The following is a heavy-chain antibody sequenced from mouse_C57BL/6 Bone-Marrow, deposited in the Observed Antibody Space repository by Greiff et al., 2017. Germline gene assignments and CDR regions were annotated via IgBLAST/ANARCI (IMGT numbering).Heavy chain of an antibody. Sequence: VQRVESGPELVKPGASVKLSCKASGYTFTSYDINWVKQRHGQGLEWIGWLYPRDGSTKYNEKCKGKATLTVATSSRPAYLERHSLTSEDSAVYFCARLEFDGSSGDWYFDVWGTGTTVTVSS. CDR1: GYTFTSYD. D-gene: IGHD1-1*01. CDR3: ARLEFDGSSGDWYFDV. J-gene: IGHJ1*03. V-gene: IGHV1-85*01. CDR2: LYPRDGST.